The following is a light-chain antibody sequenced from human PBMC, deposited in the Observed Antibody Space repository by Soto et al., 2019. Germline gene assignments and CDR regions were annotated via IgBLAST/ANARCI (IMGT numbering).Light chain of an antibody. Sequence: DIQLTQSPSSLSASVGDRITITCQASRDIAHYLSWYQQKPGKAPQLLVYDASKLQTGVPSRFSGSASGTDFTFAISSLQPDDIATYFCQQYDDLPLTFGGGTKVEIK. J-gene: IGKJ4*01. CDR3: QQYDDLPLT. CDR2: DAS. CDR1: RDIAHY. V-gene: IGKV1-33*01.